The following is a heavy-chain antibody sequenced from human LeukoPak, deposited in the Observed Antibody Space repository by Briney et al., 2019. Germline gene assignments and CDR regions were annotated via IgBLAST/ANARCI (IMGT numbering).Heavy chain of an antibody. D-gene: IGHD3-10*01. CDR3: AKDYYGSGSGIYKKQRPYYFDY. V-gene: IGHV3-53*01. CDR1: GFTVSINS. CDR2: IYSGGNT. J-gene: IGHJ4*02. Sequence: PGGSLRLSCTVSGFTVSINSMSWVRQAPGKGLEWVSFIYSGGNTHYSDSVKGRFTISRDNSKNTLYLQMNSLRAEDTAIYYCAKDYYGSGSGIYKKQRPYYFDYWGQGTLVTVSS.